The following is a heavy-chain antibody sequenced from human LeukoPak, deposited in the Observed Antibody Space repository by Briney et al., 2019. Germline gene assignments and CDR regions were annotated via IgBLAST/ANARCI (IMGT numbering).Heavy chain of an antibody. V-gene: IGHV3-30*02. CDR1: GITFSSYG. Sequence: SGGSLRLSCAASGITFSSYGMHWVRQAPGKGLEWVAFIRYDGGNKYYADSVKGRFTISRDNAKNSLYLQMNSLRAEDTAVYYCASHKQYYYYYYMDVWGKGTTVTVSS. CDR3: ASHKQYYYYYYMDV. CDR2: IRYDGGNK. J-gene: IGHJ6*03.